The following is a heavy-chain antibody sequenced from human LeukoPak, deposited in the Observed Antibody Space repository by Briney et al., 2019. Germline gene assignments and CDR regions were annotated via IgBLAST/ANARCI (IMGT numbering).Heavy chain of an antibody. V-gene: IGHV4-34*01. Sequence: TSETLSLTCAVYGGSFSGYYWSWIRQPPGKGLEWIGEINHSGSTNYNPSLKSRVTISVDTSKNQFSLKLSSVTAADTAVYYCARVQWLVTGGFDYWGQGTLVTVSS. D-gene: IGHD6-19*01. J-gene: IGHJ4*02. CDR3: ARVQWLVTGGFDY. CDR2: INHSGST. CDR1: GGSFSGYY.